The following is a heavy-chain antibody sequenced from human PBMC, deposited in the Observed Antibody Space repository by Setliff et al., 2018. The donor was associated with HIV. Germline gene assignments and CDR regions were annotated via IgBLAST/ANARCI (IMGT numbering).Heavy chain of an antibody. Sequence: ASVKVSCKASGYTFTNYGITWLRQAPGQGPEWMGWISTYSGSTKYAENLQGRVTMTTDTSTSTAYMELRSLRPDDTAVYYCARDPTTALHPPLNWFDPWGQGTLVTSPQ. CDR2: ISTYSGST. CDR1: GYTFTNYG. D-gene: IGHD4-17*01. J-gene: IGHJ5*02. CDR3: ARDPTTALHPPLNWFDP. V-gene: IGHV1-18*01.